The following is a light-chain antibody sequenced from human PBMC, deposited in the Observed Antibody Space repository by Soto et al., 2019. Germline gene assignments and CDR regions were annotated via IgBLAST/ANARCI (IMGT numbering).Light chain of an antibody. Sequence: IQMTQSPSSLSASVGDRVTITCRASQGIRNDLGWYQQKPGKAPKLLIYGASSLQSGVPSRFSGSGSGTDFALTISSLQPEDFATYYCLQDYNYLTWTFGQGTKVDVK. CDR1: QGIRND. V-gene: IGKV1-6*01. CDR2: GAS. CDR3: LQDYNYLTWT. J-gene: IGKJ1*01.